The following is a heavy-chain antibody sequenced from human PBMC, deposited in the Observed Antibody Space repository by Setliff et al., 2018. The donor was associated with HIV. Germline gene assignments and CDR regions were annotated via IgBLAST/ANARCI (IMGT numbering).Heavy chain of an antibody. J-gene: IGHJ4*02. Sequence: SETLSLTCTVSGGSISRYYWSWIRQSPGKGLEWIGYVYFTGHTNFNPSLKSRVTMSIDTPQNQFSLTLTSVTAADTAVYYCARSPEWGAGGIDYWGQGKVVTVSS. CDR1: GGSISRYY. D-gene: IGHD1-26*01. CDR3: ARSPEWGAGGIDY. V-gene: IGHV4-59*01. CDR2: VYFTGHT.